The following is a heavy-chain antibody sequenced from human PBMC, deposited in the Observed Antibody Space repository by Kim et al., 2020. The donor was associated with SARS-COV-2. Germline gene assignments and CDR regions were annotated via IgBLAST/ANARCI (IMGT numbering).Heavy chain of an antibody. D-gene: IGHD1-26*01. J-gene: IGHJ4*02. V-gene: IGHV4-34*01. CDR1: GGSFSGYY. CDR3: ARGKAIYGVGATAGSRRWFDY. Sequence: SETLSLTCAVYGGSFSGYYWSWIRQPPGKGLEWIGEINHSGSTNYNPSLKSRVTISVDTSKNQFSLKLSSVTAADTAVYYCARGKAIYGVGATAGSRRWFDYWGQGTLVTLSS. CDR2: INHSGST.